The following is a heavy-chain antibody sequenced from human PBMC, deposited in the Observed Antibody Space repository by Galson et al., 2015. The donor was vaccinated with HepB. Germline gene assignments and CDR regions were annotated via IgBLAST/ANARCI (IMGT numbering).Heavy chain of an antibody. CDR1: GFTFSGSA. CDR3: TRLGDFSGYSSR. CDR2: IRSKDNNYAT. D-gene: IGHD6-13*01. V-gene: IGHV3-73*01. Sequence: SLRLSCAASGFTFSGSAIHWVRQASGKGPEWIGRIRSKDNNYATSYVPSLKGRFTISRDDSKNMAYLHMKSLKIEDTAVYYCTRLGDFSGYSSRWGQGTLVTVSS. J-gene: IGHJ4*02.